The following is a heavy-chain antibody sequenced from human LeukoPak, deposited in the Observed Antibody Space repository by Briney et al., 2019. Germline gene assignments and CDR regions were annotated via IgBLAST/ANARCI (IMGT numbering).Heavy chain of an antibody. CDR1: GFSLSTSGAG. V-gene: IGHV2-5*02. CDR3: AHSMALRYFDWLPSSYYFDY. D-gene: IGHD3-9*01. CDR2: IYWDDDK. J-gene: IGHJ4*02. Sequence: SGPTLVKPTQTLTLTCTFSGFSLSTSGAGVGWIRQPPGKALEWLALIYWDDDKRYSPSLKSRLTITKDTSKNQVVLTMTNMDPVDTATYYCAHSMALRYFDWLPSSYYFDYWGQGTLVTVSS.